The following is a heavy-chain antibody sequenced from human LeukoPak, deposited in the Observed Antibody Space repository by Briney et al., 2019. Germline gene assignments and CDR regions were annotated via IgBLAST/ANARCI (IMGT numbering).Heavy chain of an antibody. J-gene: IGHJ4*02. CDR1: GFTFSNYE. Sequence: PGGSLRLSCEASGFTFSNYEMNWVRQAPGKGLEWVSYISSSGSTIYYADSVKGRFTISRDNAKNSLYLQMNSLRPEDSAVYYCARALGSGHNLWYYCDYWGQGTLVTVSS. CDR3: ARALGSGHNLWYYCDY. V-gene: IGHV3-48*03. CDR2: ISSSGSTI. D-gene: IGHD5-24*01.